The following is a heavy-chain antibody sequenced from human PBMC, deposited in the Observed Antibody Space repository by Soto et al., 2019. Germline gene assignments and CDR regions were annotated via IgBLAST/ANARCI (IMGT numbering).Heavy chain of an antibody. CDR2: ISSSSSYI. CDR3: ASQSSEDYDYIWGSYRPAGAFDI. J-gene: IGHJ3*02. V-gene: IGHV3-21*01. Sequence: LRLSCAASGFTFSSYSRNWVRQAPGKGLEWVSSISSSSSYIYYADSVKGRFTISRDNAKNSLYLQMNSLRAEDTAVYYCASQSSEDYDYIWGSYRPAGAFDIWGQGTMVTVSS. CDR1: GFTFSSYS. D-gene: IGHD3-16*02.